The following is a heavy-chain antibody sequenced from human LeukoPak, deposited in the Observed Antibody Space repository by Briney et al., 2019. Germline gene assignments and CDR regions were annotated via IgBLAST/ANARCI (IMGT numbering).Heavy chain of an antibody. J-gene: IGHJ4*02. CDR3: AKGRGIYSFSPFDY. CDR1: GGSISSSNW. D-gene: IGHD5-18*01. CDR2: IYHSGST. Sequence: SETLSLTCAVSGGSISSSNWWSWVRQPPGKGLEWIGEIYHSGSTNYNPSLKSRVTISVDKSKNQFSLKLSSVTAADTAVYYCAKGRGIYSFSPFDYWGQGTLVTVSS. V-gene: IGHV4-4*02.